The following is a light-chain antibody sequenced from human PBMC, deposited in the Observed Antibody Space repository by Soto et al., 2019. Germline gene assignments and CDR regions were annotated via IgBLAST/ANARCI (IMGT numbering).Light chain of an antibody. V-gene: IGLV2-14*03. Sequence: QSALTQPASVSGSPGQLITITCTGSNNDIGADKFVSWYQQHPGEAPKLIIFDVSNRPSGVSHRFSGSKSGNTASLTISRLQAEDESDYYCTSFTTNLSFVFGTGTKLTVL. CDR1: NNDIGADKF. CDR2: DVS. CDR3: TSFTTNLSFV. J-gene: IGLJ1*01.